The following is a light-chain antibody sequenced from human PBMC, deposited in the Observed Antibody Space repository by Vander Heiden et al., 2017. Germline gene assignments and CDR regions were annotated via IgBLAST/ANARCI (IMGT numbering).Light chain of an antibody. CDR2: QDS. J-gene: IGLJ2*01. CDR1: KVGDKY. CDR3: QAWDSSTVV. Sequence: SNELTQPPPVSVPPGQTARITCSGDKVGDKYACWYQQKPGQSPVLVIYQDSKRPSGIPERFSGSNSGNTATLTISGTQAMDEADYYCQAWDSSTVVFGGGTKLTVL. V-gene: IGLV3-1*01.